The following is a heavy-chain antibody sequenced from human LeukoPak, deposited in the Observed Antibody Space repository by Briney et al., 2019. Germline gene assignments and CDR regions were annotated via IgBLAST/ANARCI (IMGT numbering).Heavy chain of an antibody. CDR3: ARGFFLEWVLGDY. D-gene: IGHD3-3*01. CDR2: ISYDGSNK. J-gene: IGHJ4*02. CDR1: GFTFSSYA. Sequence: PGGSLRLSCAASGFTFSSYAMHWVRQAPGKGLEWVAVISYDGSNKYYADPVKGRFTISRDNSKNTLYLQMSSLRAEDTAVYYCARGFFLEWVLGDYWGQGNLVTVSS. V-gene: IGHV3-30-3*01.